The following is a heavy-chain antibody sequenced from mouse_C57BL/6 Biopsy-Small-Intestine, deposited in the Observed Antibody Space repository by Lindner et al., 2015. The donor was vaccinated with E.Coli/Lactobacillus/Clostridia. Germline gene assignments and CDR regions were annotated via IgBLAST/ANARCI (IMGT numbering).Heavy chain of an antibody. J-gene: IGHJ2*01. CDR2: IDPETGGT. CDR1: GYTFTDHE. CDR3: TRRRLGRDFFDY. D-gene: IGHD4-1*01. Sequence: VQLQESGAELVRPGASVTLSCKASGYTFTDHEMNWVKQTPVHGLEWIGAIDPETGGTAYNQKFKGKAILTADKSSNTAYMELRSLTSEDSAVYYCTRRRLGRDFFDYWGQGTTLTVSS. V-gene: IGHV1-15*01.